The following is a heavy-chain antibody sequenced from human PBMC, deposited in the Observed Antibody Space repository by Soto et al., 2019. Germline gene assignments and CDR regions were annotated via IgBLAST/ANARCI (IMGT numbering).Heavy chain of an antibody. D-gene: IGHD3-10*01. Sequence: QVLLEESGGGVVQPGRSLRLSCVASGFLFSSYGMYWVRQAPGEGPEWVAVISNDGSREYYADSVKGRFTISRDSSKNMLYLQMNRLRAEDTAVYYCAKEYYGSGTLRTFDYWGQGTLVTVSS. CDR2: ISNDGSRE. CDR3: AKEYYGSGTLRTFDY. CDR1: GFLFSSYG. V-gene: IGHV3-30*18. J-gene: IGHJ4*02.